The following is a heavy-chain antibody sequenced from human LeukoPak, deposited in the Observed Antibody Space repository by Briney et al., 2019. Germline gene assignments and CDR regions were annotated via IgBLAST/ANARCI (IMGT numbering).Heavy chain of an antibody. CDR3: ARDWSMHYDILTGYSIDGNWFDP. Sequence: GASVKVSCKASGYTFTGYYMHWERQAPGQGPEWVGWTNPNSGGTNYAQTVQGRVTMTRDTSNSTAYMELSRLRSDDTAVYYCARDWSMHYDILTGYSIDGNWFDPWGQGTLVTVSS. CDR1: GYTFTGYY. CDR2: TNPNSGGT. J-gene: IGHJ5*02. D-gene: IGHD3-9*01. V-gene: IGHV1-2*02.